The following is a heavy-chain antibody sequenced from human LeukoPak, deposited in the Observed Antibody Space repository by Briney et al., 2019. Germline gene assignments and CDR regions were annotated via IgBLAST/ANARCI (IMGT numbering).Heavy chain of an antibody. V-gene: IGHV3-21*01. CDR1: GFTFSSYS. J-gene: IGHJ6*03. CDR2: ISSSSSYI. Sequence: AGGSLRLSCAASGFTFSSYSMNWVRQAPGKGLEWVSSISSSSSYIYYADSVKGRFTISRDNAKNSLYLQMNSLRAEDTAVYYCARDPGYCSGGRCQYYYYYYMDVWGKGTTVTVSS. D-gene: IGHD2-15*01. CDR3: ARDPGYCSGGRCQYYYYYYMDV.